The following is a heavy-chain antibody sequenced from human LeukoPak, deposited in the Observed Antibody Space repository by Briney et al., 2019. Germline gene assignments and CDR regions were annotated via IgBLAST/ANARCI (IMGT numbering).Heavy chain of an antibody. D-gene: IGHD3-22*01. CDR2: INHSGST. Sequence: SETLSLTCAVYGGSFSGYYWSWIRQPPGKGLEWIGEINHSGSTNYNPSLKSRVTISVDTSKNQFSLKLSSVTAADTAVYYCARATYYYDSSGYYQLTHFDYWGQGTLVTVSS. J-gene: IGHJ4*02. CDR3: ARATYYYDSSGYYQLTHFDY. CDR1: GGSFSGYY. V-gene: IGHV4-34*01.